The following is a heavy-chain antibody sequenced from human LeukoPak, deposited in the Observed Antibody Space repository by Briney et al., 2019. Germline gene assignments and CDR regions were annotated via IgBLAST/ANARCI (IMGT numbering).Heavy chain of an antibody. CDR1: GYTFTSYG. D-gene: IGHD6-19*01. Sequence: AASVKVSCKASGYTFTSYGISWVRQAPGQGLEWMGWISAYNGNTNYAQKLQGRVTMTTDTSTSTAYMELRSLRSGDTAVYYCARGHGSGWYVWFDPWGQGTLVTVSS. V-gene: IGHV1-18*01. CDR2: ISAYNGNT. CDR3: ARGHGSGWYVWFDP. J-gene: IGHJ5*02.